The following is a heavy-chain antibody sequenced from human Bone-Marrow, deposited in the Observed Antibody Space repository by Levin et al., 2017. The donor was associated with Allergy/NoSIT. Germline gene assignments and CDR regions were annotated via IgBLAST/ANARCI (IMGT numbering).Heavy chain of an antibody. CDR1: GFTFPSYA. D-gene: IGHD2-15*01. J-gene: IGHJ4*02. CDR2: ISDNGVKT. CDR3: ARARRESDTSTWYLNFDS. V-gene: IGHV3-23*01. Sequence: LSLPCAASGFTFPSYAMTWVRQAPGKGLEWVSTISDNGVKTNYADSVKGRFTISRDNTKNTLYLQLNSLRAEDTAIYYCARARRESDTSTWYLNFDSWGQGTLVTVSS.